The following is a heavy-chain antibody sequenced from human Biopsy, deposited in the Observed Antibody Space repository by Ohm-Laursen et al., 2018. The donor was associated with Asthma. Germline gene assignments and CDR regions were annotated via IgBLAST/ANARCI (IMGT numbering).Heavy chain of an antibody. Sequence: SVKVSCKISGYSLTDLSMHWVRQAPGQGLEWMGGHDHEEGGTVNARRFQGRVTMTEDTSTDTAYMELSSLSSDDTAVYYFASDFPKDYVRYNFQFWGQGTLVTVSS. D-gene: IGHD4-17*01. CDR2: HDHEEGGT. CDR1: GYSLTDLS. V-gene: IGHV1-24*01. CDR3: ASDFPKDYVRYNFQF. J-gene: IGHJ4*02.